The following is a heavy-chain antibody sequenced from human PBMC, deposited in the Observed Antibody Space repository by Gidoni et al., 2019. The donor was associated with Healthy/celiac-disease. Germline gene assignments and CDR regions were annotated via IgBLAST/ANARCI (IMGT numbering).Heavy chain of an antibody. V-gene: IGHV4-39*01. CDR2: IYYSGST. J-gene: IGHJ4*02. Sequence: QLQLQESGPGLVKPSETLSLTWPVSGGSISSSSYYWGWIRQPPGKGLEWIGSIYYSGSTYYNPSLKSRVTISVDTSKNQFSLKLSSVTAADTAVYYCARGIVVVPAASTNFDYWGQGTLVTVSS. D-gene: IGHD2-2*01. CDR3: ARGIVVVPAASTNFDY. CDR1: GGSISSSSYY.